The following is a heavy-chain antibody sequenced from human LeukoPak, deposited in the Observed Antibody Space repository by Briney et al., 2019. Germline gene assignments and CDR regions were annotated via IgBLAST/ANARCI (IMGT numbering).Heavy chain of an antibody. CDR1: GFTFSSYG. V-gene: IGHV3-33*06. Sequence: GRSLRLSCAASGFTFSSYGMHWVRQAPGKGLEWVAVIWYDGSNKYYADSVKGRFTISRDNSKNTLYLQMNSLRAEDTAVYYCAKRGLLWFGELLCCPHNYYYGMDVWGQGTTVTVSS. D-gene: IGHD3-10*01. CDR2: IWYDGSNK. CDR3: AKRGLLWFGELLCCPHNYYYGMDV. J-gene: IGHJ6*02.